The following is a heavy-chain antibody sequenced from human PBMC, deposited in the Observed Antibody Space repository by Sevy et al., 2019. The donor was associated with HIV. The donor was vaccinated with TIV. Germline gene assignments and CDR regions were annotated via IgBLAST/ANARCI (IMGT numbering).Heavy chain of an antibody. CDR2: IYSSGTV. Sequence: SENLSLTCSVSGGSITNDYWSWIRQPAGKGLEWIGRIYSSGTVHHNPSLKSRVTLSVDTSKNEFFLKMTSMTAADTAVYYCARRTTVTPFDYWGQGTLVTVSS. CDR3: ARRTTVTPFDY. D-gene: IGHD4-17*01. V-gene: IGHV4-4*07. J-gene: IGHJ4*02. CDR1: GGSITNDY.